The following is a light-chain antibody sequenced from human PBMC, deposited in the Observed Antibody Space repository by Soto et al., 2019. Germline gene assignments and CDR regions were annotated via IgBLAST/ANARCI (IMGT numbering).Light chain of an antibody. CDR3: QQANSFPIT. CDR1: QVITNR. V-gene: IGKV1D-12*01. Sequence: DIQITQSPSSVSASVVDSVTITCLASQVITNRLAWYQQKPGKAPKLLIYEASSLQSGVPSRISGSGSGTDFTLTISSLQPEDFATYYCQQANSFPITCGQGTRLEIK. CDR2: EAS. J-gene: IGKJ5*01.